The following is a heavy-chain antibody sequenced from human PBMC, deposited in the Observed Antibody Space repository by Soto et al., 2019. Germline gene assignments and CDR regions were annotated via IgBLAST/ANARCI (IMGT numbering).Heavy chain of an antibody. J-gene: IGHJ4*02. Sequence: QVQLQESGPGLVKPSQTLSLTCTVSGDSISSGGYFWNWIRQHPGKGLEWIGLIYYTGSTFYNPSLRSRVTFSVDTSKDDFSPKLTSVTAPDTALYFCARLSSSSSFDFWGQGTLVTVSS. CDR3: ARLSSSSSFDF. D-gene: IGHD6-6*01. CDR2: IYYTGST. CDR1: GDSISSGGYF. V-gene: IGHV4-31*03.